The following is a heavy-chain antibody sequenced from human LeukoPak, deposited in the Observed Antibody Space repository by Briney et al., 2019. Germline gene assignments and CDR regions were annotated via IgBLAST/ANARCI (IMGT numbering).Heavy chain of an antibody. CDR2: IRSKAYGGTT. V-gene: IGHV3-49*04. D-gene: IGHD5-18*01. Sequence: GRSLRLSCTASGFTFGDYAMSWVRQAPGKGLEWVGFIRSKAYGGTTEYAASVKGRFTISRDDSKSIAYLQMNSLKTEDTAVYYCTRDVDTAPAPFDYWGQGTLVTVSS. CDR3: TRDVDTAPAPFDY. J-gene: IGHJ4*02. CDR1: GFTFGDYA.